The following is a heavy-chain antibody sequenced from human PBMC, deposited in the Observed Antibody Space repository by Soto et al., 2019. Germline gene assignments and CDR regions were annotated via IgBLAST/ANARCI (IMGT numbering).Heavy chain of an antibody. Sequence: GGSLRLSCAASGFTFSIFWMHWVRQAPGKGLEWVSRASPDGTSTSYADSVKGRFTISRDNAKNTLFMQMNSLRAEDTAVYYCTRHGSGDYFLFDPWGQGTLVTVSS. J-gene: IGHJ5*02. V-gene: IGHV3-74*01. CDR1: GFTFSIFW. CDR2: ASPDGTST. CDR3: TRHGSGDYFLFDP. D-gene: IGHD4-17*01.